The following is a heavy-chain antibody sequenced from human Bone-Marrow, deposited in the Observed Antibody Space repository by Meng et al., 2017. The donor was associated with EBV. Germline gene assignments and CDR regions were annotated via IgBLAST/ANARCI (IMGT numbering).Heavy chain of an antibody. CDR2: VSHSGST. D-gene: IGHD6-19*01. CDR1: GASISSGYW. J-gene: IGHJ4*02. Sequence: QLQLQEAGPGLVKPSGTLSLTCAVSGASISSGYWWTWVRQPPGKGLEWIGEVSHSGSTNYNPSLKSRVTISLDKSENQFFLKVTSVTAAGTAVYYCAASPGWWRLDYWGQGTLVTVSS. CDR3: AASPGWWRLDY. V-gene: IGHV4-4*02.